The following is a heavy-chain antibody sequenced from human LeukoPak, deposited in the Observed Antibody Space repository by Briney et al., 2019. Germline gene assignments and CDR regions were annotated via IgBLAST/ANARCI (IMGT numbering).Heavy chain of an antibody. Sequence: ASVKVSCKASGYSFSDYGMTWVRQAPGQGLQWMGWINTNTGNPTYAQDFTGRIVFSLDTSVSTAYLQITSLEAEDTAVYYCAKLGYCSGGHCYGFDYWGQGTLVTVSS. CDR2: INTNTGNP. CDR1: GYSFSDYG. D-gene: IGHD2-15*01. J-gene: IGHJ4*02. CDR3: AKLGYCSGGHCYGFDY. V-gene: IGHV7-4-1*02.